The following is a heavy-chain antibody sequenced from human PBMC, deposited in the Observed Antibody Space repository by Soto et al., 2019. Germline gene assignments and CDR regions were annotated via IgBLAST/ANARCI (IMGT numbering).Heavy chain of an antibody. D-gene: IGHD6-19*01. CDR3: ARSDAVPGAHIDY. Sequence: PSETLSLTCSVSGGSISGSYWSWIRQSPGKGLEWLGYVYYTGSTNYSPSLRSRVSISVDTSKNEFSLRLSSATAADTAVYFCARSDAVPGAHIDYWGQGTPVTVSS. CDR2: VYYTGST. CDR1: GGSISGSY. J-gene: IGHJ4*02. V-gene: IGHV4-59*01.